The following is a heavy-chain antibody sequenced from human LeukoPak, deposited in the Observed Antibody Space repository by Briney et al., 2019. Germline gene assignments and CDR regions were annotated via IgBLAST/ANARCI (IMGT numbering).Heavy chain of an antibody. D-gene: IGHD2-2*01. V-gene: IGHV4-34*01. CDR1: GGSFSGYY. Sequence: SSETLSLTCAVYGGSFSGYYWSWIRQPPGKGLEWIGEINHSGSTNHNPSLKSRVTISVDTSKNQFSLKLSSVTAADTAVYYCARARRGPTVPAAMMGYYYYGMDVWGKGTTVTVSS. J-gene: IGHJ6*04. CDR2: INHSGST. CDR3: ARARRGPTVPAAMMGYYYYGMDV.